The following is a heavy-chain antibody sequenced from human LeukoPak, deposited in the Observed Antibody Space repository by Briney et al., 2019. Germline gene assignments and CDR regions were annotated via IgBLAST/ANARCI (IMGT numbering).Heavy chain of an antibody. V-gene: IGHV3-30*18. Sequence: GGSLRLSCAASRFTFSSYGMHWVRQAPGKGLEWVAVISYDGSNKYYADSVKGRFTISRDNSKNTLYLQMNSLRAEDTAVYYCAKAGCSGGSCYSSWRDAFDIWGQGTMVTVSS. CDR2: ISYDGSNK. CDR3: AKAGCSGGSCYSSWRDAFDI. D-gene: IGHD2-15*01. J-gene: IGHJ3*02. CDR1: RFTFSSYG.